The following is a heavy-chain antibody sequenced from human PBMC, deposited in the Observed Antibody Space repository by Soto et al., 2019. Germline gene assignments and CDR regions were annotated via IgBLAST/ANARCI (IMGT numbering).Heavy chain of an antibody. D-gene: IGHD3-3*01. CDR2: IIPIFGTA. CDR1: GGTFSSYA. V-gene: IGHV1-69*12. J-gene: IGHJ6*02. CDR3: ARGTISGYYNYYYGMDV. Sequence: QVQLVQSGAEVKKPGSSVKVSCKASGGTFSSYAISWVRQAPGQGLEWMGGIIPIFGTANYAQKFQGRVTITADESTSTAYMELSSLRSEDTAVYYCARGTISGYYNYYYGMDVWGQGTTVTVSS.